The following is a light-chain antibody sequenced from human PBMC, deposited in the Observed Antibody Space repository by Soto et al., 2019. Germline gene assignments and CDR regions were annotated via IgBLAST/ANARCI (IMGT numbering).Light chain of an antibody. J-gene: IGKJ1*01. CDR2: LGS. V-gene: IGKV2-28*01. CDR1: QSLLHRNGYNR. Sequence: DIVMTQSPLSLPVTPGEPASISCRSSQSLLHRNGYNRVNWYLHKPAQSPQVLSDLGSTRATGLPHRFSGSGSGTDLTLKISRVEADDVGLYYCMQALQTPWTFGQGANVEIK. CDR3: MQALQTPWT.